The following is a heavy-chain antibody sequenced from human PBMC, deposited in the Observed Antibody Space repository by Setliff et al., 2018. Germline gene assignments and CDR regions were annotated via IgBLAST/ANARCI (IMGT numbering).Heavy chain of an antibody. CDR2: IYTNGGT. J-gene: IGHJ4*01. D-gene: IGHD1-1*01. V-gene: IGHV4-61*02. CDR3: ARSDDNFQYPDY. Sequence: SETLSLTCTVSGGSVSSRNYYWTWIRQPAGKGLEWIGRIYTNGGTDYSPSLRSRVTISLGTSKNQFSLQLTSVTAAGTAIYYCARSDDNFQYPDYWGQGTLVTVSS. CDR1: GGSVSSRNYY.